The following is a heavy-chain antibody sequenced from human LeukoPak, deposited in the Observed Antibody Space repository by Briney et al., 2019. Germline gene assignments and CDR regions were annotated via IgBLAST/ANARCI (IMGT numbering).Heavy chain of an antibody. D-gene: IGHD3-22*01. CDR1: GYSFTSYW. J-gene: IGHJ4*02. CDR2: IDPSDSYT. Sequence: GESLKISCKGSGYSFTSYWITWVRQMPGKGLECVGKIDPSDSYTNYSPSLQGHVTISADKSINTAYLQWSSLKASGTAIYYCARHLGGYTHFDYWGQGTLVTVSS. CDR3: ARHLGGYTHFDY. V-gene: IGHV5-10-1*01.